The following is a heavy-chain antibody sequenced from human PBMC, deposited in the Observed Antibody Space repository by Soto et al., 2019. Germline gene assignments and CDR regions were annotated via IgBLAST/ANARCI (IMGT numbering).Heavy chain of an antibody. V-gene: IGHV4-39*01. D-gene: IGHD3-16*01. J-gene: IGHJ4*02. CDR3: ARPVGDPPH. CDR1: GGSISSTTYY. CDR2: IYYGGTT. Sequence: QLQLQESGPGLVKPSETLSLTCTVSGGSISSTTYYWVWIRQPPGQGLEWIGSIYYGGTTYYNPSLKSRVTISVDTSKNQFSLKLSSVTAADTAMYYCARPVGDPPHWGQGTLVTVSS.